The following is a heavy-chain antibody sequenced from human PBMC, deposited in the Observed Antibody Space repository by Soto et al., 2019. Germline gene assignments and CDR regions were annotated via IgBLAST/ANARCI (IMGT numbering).Heavy chain of an antibody. CDR1: GGSISSYY. V-gene: IGHV4-34*01. CDR2: INHSGST. J-gene: IGHJ4*02. Sequence: LSLTCTVSGGSISSYYWSWIRQPPGKGLEWIGEINHSGSTNYNPSLKSRVTISVDTSKNQFSLKLSSVTAADTAVYYCARVLNIVATRFFDYWGQGTLVTVSS. CDR3: ARVLNIVATRFFDY. D-gene: IGHD5-12*01.